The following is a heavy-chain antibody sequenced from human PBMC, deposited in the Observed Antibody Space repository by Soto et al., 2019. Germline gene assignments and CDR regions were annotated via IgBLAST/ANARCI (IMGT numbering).Heavy chain of an antibody. J-gene: IGHJ4*02. CDR1: GYPFSYFW. D-gene: IGHD6-19*01. Sequence: GESLKISCEGSGYPFSYFWIAWVRQMPGKGLEWMGIIYPSDSDTRYSPSFQGQVTISADKSISTAYLQWSSLKASDTAIYYCAIRGASQWLKFWGQGTLVTVSS. CDR3: AIRGASQWLKF. V-gene: IGHV5-51*01. CDR2: IYPSDSDT.